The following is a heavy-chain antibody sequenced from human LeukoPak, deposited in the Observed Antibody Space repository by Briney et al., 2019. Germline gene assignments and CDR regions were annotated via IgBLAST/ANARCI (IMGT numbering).Heavy chain of an antibody. Sequence: ASVKVSCKASGYTFTSYDINWVRQATGQGLEWMGWMNPNSGNTGYAQKFQGRVTITRNTSISTAYMELSSLRSEDTAVYYCARDSGSYTWFDYWGQGTLVTVSS. CDR3: ARDSGSYTWFDY. CDR2: MNPNSGNT. V-gene: IGHV1-8*03. J-gene: IGHJ4*02. D-gene: IGHD1-26*01. CDR1: GYTFTSYD.